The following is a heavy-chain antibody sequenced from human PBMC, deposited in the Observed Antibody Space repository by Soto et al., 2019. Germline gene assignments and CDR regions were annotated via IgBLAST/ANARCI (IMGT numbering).Heavy chain of an antibody. CDR3: ARKGYNYDY. Sequence: SETLSLTCTVSGGSISSYYWSWIRQPPGKGLEWIGYIFYSGSTNYNPSLKSRVTISVDTSKNQFSLKLSSVTTADTAVYYCARKGYNYDYWGQGTLVTVS. D-gene: IGHD5-18*01. J-gene: IGHJ4*02. CDR1: GGSISSYY. CDR2: IFYSGST. V-gene: IGHV4-59*01.